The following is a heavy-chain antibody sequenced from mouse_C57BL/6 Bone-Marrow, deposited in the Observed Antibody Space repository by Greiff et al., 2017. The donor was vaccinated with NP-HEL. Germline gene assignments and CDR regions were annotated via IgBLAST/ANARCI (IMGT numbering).Heavy chain of an antibody. V-gene: IGHV5-17*01. J-gene: IGHJ2*01. CDR3: AREDYYGSSFDY. CDR1: GFTFSDYG. D-gene: IGHD1-1*01. CDR2: ISSGSSTI. Sequence: EVKVVDSGGGLVKPGGSLKLSCAASGFTFSDYGMHWVRQAPEKGLEWVAYISSGSSTIYYADTVKGRFTISRDNAKNTLFLQMTSLRSEDTAMYYCAREDYYGSSFDYWGQGTTLTVSS.